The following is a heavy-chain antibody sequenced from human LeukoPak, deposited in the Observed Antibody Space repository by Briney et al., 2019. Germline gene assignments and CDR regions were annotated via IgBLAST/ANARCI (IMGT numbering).Heavy chain of an antibody. D-gene: IGHD6-19*01. CDR2: ISANGDST. Sequence: PGGSLRLSCAASGFTSSSYAMHWVRQAPGQGLEYVSVISANGDSTYYANSVKGRFTISRDNSKNTLYLQMGGLRGEDMAVYYCARRGSSGWYVDVWGKGTTVTVSS. CDR3: ARRGSSGWYVDV. J-gene: IGHJ6*03. CDR1: GFTSSSYA. V-gene: IGHV3-64*01.